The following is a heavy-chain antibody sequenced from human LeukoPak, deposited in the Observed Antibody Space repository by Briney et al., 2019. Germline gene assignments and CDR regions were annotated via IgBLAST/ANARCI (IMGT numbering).Heavy chain of an antibody. V-gene: IGHV1-8*01. CDR1: GYTFTSYD. J-gene: IGHJ5*02. Sequence: ASVKVSCTASGYTFTSYDINWVRQATGQGLEWMGWMNPNSGNTGYAQKFQGRVTMTRNTSISTAYMELSSLRSEDTAVYYCARVPLAGFWSDYYRNWFDPWGQGTLVTVSS. D-gene: IGHD3-3*01. CDR2: MNPNSGNT. CDR3: ARVPLAGFWSDYYRNWFDP.